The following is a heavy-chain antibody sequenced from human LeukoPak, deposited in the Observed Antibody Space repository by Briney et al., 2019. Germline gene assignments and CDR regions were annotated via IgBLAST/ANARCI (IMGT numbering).Heavy chain of an antibody. CDR1: GGTFSSYA. CDR2: IIPIFGTA. J-gene: IGHJ6*02. CDR3: ARDSGLLRFLELRYYYGMDV. D-gene: IGHD3-3*01. Sequence: SVKISCKASGGTFSSYAISWVRQAPGQGLEWMGGIIPIFGTANYAQKFQGRVTITADESTSTAYMELSSLRSEDTAVYYCARDSGLLRFLELRYYYGMDVWGQGTTVTVSS. V-gene: IGHV1-69*13.